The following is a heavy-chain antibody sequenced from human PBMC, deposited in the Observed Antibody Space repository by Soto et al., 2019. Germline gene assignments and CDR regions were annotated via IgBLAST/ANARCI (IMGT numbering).Heavy chain of an antibody. CDR3: ASGYYDILTGRDTKYYFDY. CDR2: IYYSGYT. D-gene: IGHD3-9*01. Sequence: SETLSLTCTVSGGSIINGDYYWTWIRQPPGKGLEWIGYIYYSGYTYYNPSLKSRVMISVDTSKNQFSLNLSSVTAADTAVYYCASGYYDILTGRDTKYYFDYWGQGALVTVS. CDR1: GGSIINGDYY. V-gene: IGHV4-30-4*01. J-gene: IGHJ4*02.